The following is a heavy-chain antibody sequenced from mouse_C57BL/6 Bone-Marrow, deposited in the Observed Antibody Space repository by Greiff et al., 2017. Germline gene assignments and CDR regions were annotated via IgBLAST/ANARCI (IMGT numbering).Heavy chain of an antibody. CDR3: ARVEDGYPFYWYFDA. J-gene: IGHJ1*03. Sequence: EVKLMESGPGLVKPSQSLSLTCSVTGYSITSGYYWNWIRQFPGNKLEWMGYISYDGSNNYNPSLKNRISITRDTSKNQFFLKLNSVTTEDTATYYCARVEDGYPFYWYFDAWGTGTTVTVSS. CDR2: ISYDGSN. V-gene: IGHV3-6*01. D-gene: IGHD2-3*01. CDR1: GYSITSGYY.